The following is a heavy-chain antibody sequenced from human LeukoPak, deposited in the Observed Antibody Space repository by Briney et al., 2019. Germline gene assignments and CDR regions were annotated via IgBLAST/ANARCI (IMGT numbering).Heavy chain of an antibody. D-gene: IGHD6-19*01. Sequence: GRSLRLSCAASGFTFDDYAMHWVRQAPGKGLEWVSGISWNSGSIGYADSVKGRFTISRDNAENSLYLQMNSLRAEDMALYYCAAAVAGYFDYWGQGTLVTVSS. J-gene: IGHJ4*02. CDR3: AAAVAGYFDY. V-gene: IGHV3-9*03. CDR1: GFTFDDYA. CDR2: ISWNSGSI.